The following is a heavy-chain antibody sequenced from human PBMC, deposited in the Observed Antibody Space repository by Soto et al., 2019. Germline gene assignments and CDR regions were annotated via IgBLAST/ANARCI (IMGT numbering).Heavy chain of an antibody. CDR2: IYYSGST. Sequence: SETLSLTCTVSGGSISSGGYYWSWIRQHPGKGLEWIGYIYYSGSTYYNPSLKSRVAISVDTSKNQFSLKLSSVTAADTAVYYCARGRLGGNYFDYWGQGTLVTVSS. CDR3: ARGRLGGNYFDY. J-gene: IGHJ4*02. V-gene: IGHV4-31*03. CDR1: GGSISSGGYY. D-gene: IGHD3-10*01.